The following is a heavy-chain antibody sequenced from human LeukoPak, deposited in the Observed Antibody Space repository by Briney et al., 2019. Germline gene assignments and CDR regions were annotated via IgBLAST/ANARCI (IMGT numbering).Heavy chain of an antibody. D-gene: IGHD5-12*01. J-gene: IGHJ3*02. Sequence: ASVKVSCKASGYTFTSYYMHWVRQAPGQGLEWMGWINPNSGGTNYAQKFQGRVTMTRDTSISTAYMELSRLRSDDTAVYYCAREGLYSGYGYDAFDIWGQGTMVTVSS. CDR1: GYTFTSYY. V-gene: IGHV1-2*02. CDR2: INPNSGGT. CDR3: AREGLYSGYGYDAFDI.